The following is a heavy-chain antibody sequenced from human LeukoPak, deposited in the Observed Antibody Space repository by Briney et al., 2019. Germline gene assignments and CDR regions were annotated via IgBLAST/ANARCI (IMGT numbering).Heavy chain of an antibody. Sequence: SETLSLTCAVSGGSISSSNWWSWVRQPPGKGLEWIGEIYHGGSTNYNPSLKSRVTISVDKSKNQFSLKLSSVTAADTAVYYCARVSGGYVYYYYMDVWGKGTAVTVSS. CDR2: IYHGGST. J-gene: IGHJ6*03. CDR3: ARVSGGYVYYYYMDV. V-gene: IGHV4-4*02. CDR1: GGSISSSNW. D-gene: IGHD5-12*01.